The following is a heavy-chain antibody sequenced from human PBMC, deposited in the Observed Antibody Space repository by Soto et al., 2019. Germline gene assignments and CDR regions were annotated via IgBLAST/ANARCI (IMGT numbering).Heavy chain of an antibody. CDR2: IDPSESYT. Sequence: GESRKISCKGSGYRFTSYWISWVRQMPGKGLEWMGRIDPSESYTNYSPSFQGHVTISVDKSITTAYLQWSSLEASDTAMYYCARQISATATLIDYWGQGTLVTVSS. CDR1: GYRFTSYW. CDR3: ARQISATATLIDY. D-gene: IGHD6-6*01. V-gene: IGHV5-10-1*01. J-gene: IGHJ4*02.